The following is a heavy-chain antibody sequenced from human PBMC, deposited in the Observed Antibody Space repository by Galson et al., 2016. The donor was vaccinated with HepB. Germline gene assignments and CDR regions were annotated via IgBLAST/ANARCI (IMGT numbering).Heavy chain of an antibody. D-gene: IGHD2/OR15-2a*01. V-gene: IGHV3-30*03. CDR2: DSMDGRRK. J-gene: IGHJ4*02. CDR1: GFTFSGYG. Sequence: SLRLSCAASGFTFSGYGMHWVRQAPGKGLEWVAADSMDGRRKFYADSVKGRFTISRDNSNNMLFLQMSSLTEDDTAAYYCARRHEYCPPVGCSVDYWGQGTLVSGSS. CDR3: ARRHEYCPPVGCSVDY.